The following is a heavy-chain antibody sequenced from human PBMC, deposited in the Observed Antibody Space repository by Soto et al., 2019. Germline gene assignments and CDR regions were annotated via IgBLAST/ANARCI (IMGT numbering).Heavy chain of an antibody. Sequence: SLRLSCAASGFTFSSYAMSWVRQAPGKGLEWVSAISGSGGSTYYADSVKGRFTISRDNSKYTLYLQMNSLRAEDTAVYYCATRNDFWSGPFDYWGQGTLVTVSS. J-gene: IGHJ4*02. CDR3: ATRNDFWSGPFDY. CDR2: ISGSGGST. V-gene: IGHV3-23*01. D-gene: IGHD3-3*01. CDR1: GFTFSSYA.